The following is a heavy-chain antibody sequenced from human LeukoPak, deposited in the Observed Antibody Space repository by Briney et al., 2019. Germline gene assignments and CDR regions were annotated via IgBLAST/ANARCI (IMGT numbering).Heavy chain of an antibody. J-gene: IGHJ4*02. CDR2: IYYSGST. CDR1: GGSISSYY. CDR3: ARDSSGYYLGDYFDY. D-gene: IGHD3-22*01. V-gene: IGHV4-59*12. Sequence: SETLSLTCTVSGGSISSYYWSWIRQPPGKGLEWIGYIYYSGSTNYNPSLKSRVTISVDTSKNQFSLKLSSVTAADTAVYYCARDSSGYYLGDYFDYWGQGTLVTVSS.